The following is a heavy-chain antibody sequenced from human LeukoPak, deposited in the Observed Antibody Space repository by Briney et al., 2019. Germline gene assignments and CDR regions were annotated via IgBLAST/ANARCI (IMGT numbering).Heavy chain of an antibody. Sequence: GASVKVSCKASGYTFTSYYMHWVRQAPGQGLEWMGIINPSGGSTSYAQKFQGRVTMTRDTSTSTVYMELSSLRSEDTAVYYCARDEVPVEMATILDFELPTVYYPWGWGQGTLVTVSS. CDR3: ARDEVPVEMATILDFELPTVYYPWG. CDR2: INPSGGST. V-gene: IGHV1-46*01. J-gene: IGHJ4*02. D-gene: IGHD5-24*01. CDR1: GYTFTSYY.